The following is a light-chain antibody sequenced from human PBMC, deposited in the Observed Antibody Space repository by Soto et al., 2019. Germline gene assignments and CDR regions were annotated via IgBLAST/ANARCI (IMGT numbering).Light chain of an antibody. V-gene: IGKV1-5*03. J-gene: IGKJ4*01. CDR3: QQYNSFT. CDR1: QSISSW. CDR2: KAS. Sequence: DIQMTQSPSTLSASVGDRVTSTCRASQSISSWLAWYQQKPGKAPKLLIYKASSLESGVPSRFSGSGSGTESTLTISSLQPDDFATYYCQQYNSFTFGGGTKVEIE.